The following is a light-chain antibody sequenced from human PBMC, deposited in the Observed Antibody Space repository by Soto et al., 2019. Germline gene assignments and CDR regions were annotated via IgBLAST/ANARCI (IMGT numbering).Light chain of an antibody. J-gene: IGKJ1*01. V-gene: IGKV1-5*03. CDR3: QQYNSYSWT. CDR2: KAS. CDR1: QSISSW. Sequence: DIQMTQTPSTLSPSVGDRVTITCRASQSISSWVAWYQQKPGKAPKLLIYKASSLESGVPSRFSGSGSGTEFTLTISSLQPDDFATYYCQQYNSYSWTFGQGTKVEIK.